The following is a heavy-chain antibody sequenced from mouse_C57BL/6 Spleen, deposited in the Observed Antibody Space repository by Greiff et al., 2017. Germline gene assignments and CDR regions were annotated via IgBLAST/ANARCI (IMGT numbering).Heavy chain of an antibody. CDR2: ISSGGSYT. J-gene: IGHJ2*01. CDR1: GFTFSSYG. D-gene: IGHD2-5*01. V-gene: IGHV5-6*01. CDR3: ARQGAYYSNLYYFYY. Sequence: EVQRVESGGDLVKPGGSLKLSCAASGFTFSSYGMSWVRQTPDKRLEWVATISSGGSYTYYPDSVKGRVTISRDNAKNTLYLQMSSLKSEDTAMYDCARQGAYYSNLYYFYYWGQGTTLTVAS.